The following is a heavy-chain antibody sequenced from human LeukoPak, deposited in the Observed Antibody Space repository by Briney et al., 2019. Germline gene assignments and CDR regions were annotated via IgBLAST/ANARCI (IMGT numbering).Heavy chain of an antibody. Sequence: GASVKVSCKASGYTFTSYAMNWVRQAPGQGLEWMGWISAYNGHTKFAQKLQDRVTMTTDTSMNTAYMELRSLRSDDTAVYYCARDYSATYFDFWGQGTLVTVSS. CDR2: ISAYNGHT. CDR3: ARDYSATYFDF. D-gene: IGHD1-26*01. V-gene: IGHV1-18*01. CDR1: GYTFTSYA. J-gene: IGHJ4*02.